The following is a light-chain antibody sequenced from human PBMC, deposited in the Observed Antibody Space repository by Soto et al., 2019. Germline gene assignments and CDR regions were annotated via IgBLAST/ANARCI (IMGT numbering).Light chain of an antibody. CDR1: QSISSW. Sequence: DIQMTQSPSTLSASVGDRVTITWRASQSISSWLAWYQPKPGKAPTLLIYAASSLESGVPSRFSGSGSGTDFTLTISSLQPEDFATYYCQQSYSTRPFGQGTKVDI. V-gene: IGKV1-5*01. CDR3: QQSYSTRP. J-gene: IGKJ1*01. CDR2: AAS.